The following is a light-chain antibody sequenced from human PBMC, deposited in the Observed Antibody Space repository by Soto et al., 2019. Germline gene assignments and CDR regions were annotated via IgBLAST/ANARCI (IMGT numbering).Light chain of an antibody. J-gene: IGKJ1*01. V-gene: IGKV3-15*01. CDR1: QSVGSK. CDR3: QQYNNWPRT. CDR2: DAS. Sequence: EIVMTQSPATLSVSPGDRATLSCRASQSVGSKLAWYQQKPGQPPRLLFYDASTRPTGIPARFSGSGSGTEFTLSISSLQSEDLAVYYCQQYNNWPRTFGQGTKVEMK.